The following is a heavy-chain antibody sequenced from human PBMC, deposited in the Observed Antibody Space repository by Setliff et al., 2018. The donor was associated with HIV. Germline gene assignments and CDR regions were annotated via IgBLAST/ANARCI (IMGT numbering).Heavy chain of an antibody. CDR2: INVHNGDT. J-gene: IGHJ3*01. CDR3: ARGLPADGYAFDL. Sequence: SVKVSCKASGYRFSSYGITWVRHAPGQGLEWMGWINVHNGDTKFAQRFQDRLTMTTDTSTTTAYMDLRSLRSDDTAVYYCARGLPADGYAFDLWGQGTMVTVSS. CDR1: GYRFSSYG. V-gene: IGHV1-18*01. D-gene: IGHD6-13*01.